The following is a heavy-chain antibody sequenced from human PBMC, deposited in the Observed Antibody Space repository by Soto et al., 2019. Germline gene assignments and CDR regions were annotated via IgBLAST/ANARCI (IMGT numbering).Heavy chain of an antibody. CDR2: IYYSGST. V-gene: IGHV4-30-4*01. Sequence: SETLSLTCTVSGGSIRSGDYYWRWIRQPPGKGLEWIGYIYYSGSTYYNPSLKSRVPISVDTSKNMFSLKLSSLTAADTAVYYCATGPNYYNSARGWFDPWGQGTLVTVSS. CDR1: GGSIRSGDYY. J-gene: IGHJ5*02. D-gene: IGHD3-10*01. CDR3: ATGPNYYNSARGWFDP.